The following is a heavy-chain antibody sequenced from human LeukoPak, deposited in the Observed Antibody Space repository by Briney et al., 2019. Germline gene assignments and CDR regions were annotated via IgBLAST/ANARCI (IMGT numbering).Heavy chain of an antibody. Sequence: GGSLRLSCAASGFTFSSYEMNWVRQAPGKGLEWVSYISSSGSTIYYADSVKGRFTISRDNAENSLYLQMNSLRAEDTAVYYCARGRNTFDSWGQGTLVTVSS. CDR2: ISSSGSTI. V-gene: IGHV3-48*03. CDR3: ARGRNTFDS. J-gene: IGHJ4*02. CDR1: GFTFSSYE. D-gene: IGHD1/OR15-1a*01.